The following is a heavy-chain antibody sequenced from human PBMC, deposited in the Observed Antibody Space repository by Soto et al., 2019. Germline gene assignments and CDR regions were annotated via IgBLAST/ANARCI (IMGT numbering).Heavy chain of an antibody. Sequence: ASVKVSCKASGYTFTSYAMHWVRQAPGQRLEWMGWINAGNGNTKYSQKFQGRVTITRDTSASTAYMELSSLRSEDTAVYYCARPGSAESGAAADSYFDYWGQGTLVTVSS. CDR2: INAGNGNT. CDR3: ARPGSAESGAAADSYFDY. J-gene: IGHJ4*02. D-gene: IGHD6-13*01. CDR1: GYTFTSYA. V-gene: IGHV1-3*01.